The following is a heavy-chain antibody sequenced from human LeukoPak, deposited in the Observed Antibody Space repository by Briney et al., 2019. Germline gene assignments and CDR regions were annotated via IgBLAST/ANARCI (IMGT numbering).Heavy chain of an antibody. V-gene: IGHV3-53*01. D-gene: IGHD5-12*01. CDR1: GFTVSSNY. Sequence: GGSLRLSCAASGFTVSSNYMCWVRQALGKGLEWVSVIYSGGSTYYADSVKGRFTISRDNSKNTLYLQMNSLRAEDTAVYYCATSRGDYSGYDFGWFDPWGQGTLVTVSS. CDR2: IYSGGST. J-gene: IGHJ5*02. CDR3: ATSRGDYSGYDFGWFDP.